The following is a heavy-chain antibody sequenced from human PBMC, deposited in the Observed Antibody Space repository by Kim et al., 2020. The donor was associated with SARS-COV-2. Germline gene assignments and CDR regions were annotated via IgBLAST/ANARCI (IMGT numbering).Heavy chain of an antibody. D-gene: IGHD1-26*01. J-gene: IGHJ4*02. CDR3: ARWEANYFDY. V-gene: IGHV1-8*01. Sequence: NPGYAQKCQGRGTMTRNTSISTAYMELSSLRSEDTAVYYCARWEANYFDYWGQGTLVTVSS. CDR2: NP.